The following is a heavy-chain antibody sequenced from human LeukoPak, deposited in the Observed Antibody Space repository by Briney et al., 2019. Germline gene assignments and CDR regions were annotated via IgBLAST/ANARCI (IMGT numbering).Heavy chain of an antibody. Sequence: SQNLSLTSTVSGGSINIGSYYWSSIRQPAGRGLEWNGHIYTSGSPNYNPSLKSHDTISVDTSTNQFSLKLSSVTAADTAVHYCARYGPPRLRGVRGAFDIWGQGKIVTVSS. V-gene: IGHV4-61*09. D-gene: IGHD4-17*01. CDR2: IYTSGSP. CDR1: GGSINIGSYY. J-gene: IGHJ3*02. CDR3: ARYGPPRLRGVRGAFDI.